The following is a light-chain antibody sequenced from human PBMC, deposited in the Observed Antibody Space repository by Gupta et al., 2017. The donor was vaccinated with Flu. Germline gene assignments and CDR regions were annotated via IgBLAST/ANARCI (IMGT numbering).Light chain of an antibody. CDR3: QQEYSSPVT. CDR1: QSINIRY. J-gene: IGKJ2*01. V-gene: IGKV3-20*01. Sequence: EIVLTQSPGTLSLSPGERATLSCRASQSINIRYLAWYQQKPGQAPRLLIYGASSRAAGIPDRISGSGSGTDFTLTISRLEPEDFAVYYCQQEYSSPVTFGQGTKLEIK. CDR2: GAS.